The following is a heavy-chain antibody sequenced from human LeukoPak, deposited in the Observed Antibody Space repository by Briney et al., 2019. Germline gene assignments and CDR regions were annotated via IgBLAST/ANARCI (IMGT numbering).Heavy chain of an antibody. Sequence: SETLSLTCAVSGGSFSSYYWIWLRQPPGKGLEWIGEINHSGSTSSNPSLKNRVSMSVDTSKSHFSLRLSSVTTADTAVYYCARGPGSGFAPWGQGTLVIASS. CDR2: INHSGST. J-gene: IGHJ5*02. CDR1: GGSFSSYY. V-gene: IGHV4-34*01. CDR3: ARGPGSGFAP.